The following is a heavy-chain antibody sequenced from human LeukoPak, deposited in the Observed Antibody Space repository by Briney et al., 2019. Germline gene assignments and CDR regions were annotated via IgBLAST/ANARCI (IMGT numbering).Heavy chain of an antibody. CDR3: AGALGLIDSY. D-gene: IGHD3-16*02. V-gene: IGHV3-7*03. Sequence: QPGGSLRLSCAASGFTFSSYWMSWVRQAPGKGLEWVANIKEDGSEKYYVDSVKGRFTLSRDNAKNSVYLQMNSLRAEDTAVYYCAGALGLIDSYWGQGTLVTVSS. J-gene: IGHJ4*02. CDR1: GFTFSSYW. CDR2: IKEDGSEK.